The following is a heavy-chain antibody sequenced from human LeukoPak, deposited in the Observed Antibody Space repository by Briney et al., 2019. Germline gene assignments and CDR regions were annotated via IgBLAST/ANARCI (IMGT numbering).Heavy chain of an antibody. J-gene: IGHJ3*02. D-gene: IGHD2-2*01. Sequence: PGGSLRLTCAASEFTFTNFWMSWVRQAPGKGLEWVANTNRDGSEKYYVDSVKGRVTISRDNAMNFLYLQLNSLRVDDTAVYYCARDSASCRGCAFDIWGQGTVVTVSS. CDR2: TNRDGSEK. CDR1: EFTFTNFW. V-gene: IGHV3-7*01. CDR3: ARDSASCRGCAFDI.